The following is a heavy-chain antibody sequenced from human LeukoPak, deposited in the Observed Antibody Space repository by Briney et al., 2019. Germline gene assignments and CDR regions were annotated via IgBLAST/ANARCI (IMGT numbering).Heavy chain of an antibody. D-gene: IGHD5-24*01. CDR1: GFAFDQYA. CDR3: ARDLHRDGYNWPYFDY. V-gene: IGHV3-48*03. CDR2: INSSGSVI. J-gene: IGHJ4*02. Sequence: GGSLRLSCVASGFAFDQYAINWVRQAPGKGLEWVSYINSSGSVIYYADSVKGRFTISRDNAKNSLYLQMNSLRAEDTAVYYCARDLHRDGYNWPYFDYWGQGTLVTVSP.